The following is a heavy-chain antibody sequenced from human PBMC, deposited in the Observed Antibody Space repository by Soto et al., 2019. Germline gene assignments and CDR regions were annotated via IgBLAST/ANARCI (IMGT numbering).Heavy chain of an antibody. J-gene: IGHJ4*02. V-gene: IGHV1-69*06. CDR3: ARRDTSGFHRYFDN. CDR1: GGTLSSFINYP. Sequence: QMQLVQSGAEVKKPGSSVKVSCKASGGTLSSFINYPITWVRQAPGQGLEWMGGIVPNVGTVNYAQKFQGRVTLTADKSTGTAYMELSSLSSEDTALYYCARRDTSGFHRYFDNWGQGTLVTVSS. D-gene: IGHD3-3*01. CDR2: IVPNVGTV.